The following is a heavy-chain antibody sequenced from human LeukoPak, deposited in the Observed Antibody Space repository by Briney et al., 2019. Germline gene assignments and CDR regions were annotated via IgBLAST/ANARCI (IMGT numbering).Heavy chain of an antibody. CDR2: IIPIFGTA. CDR3: ARVPNCSGGSCYPDYFDY. V-gene: IGHV1-69*05. J-gene: IGHJ4*02. D-gene: IGHD2-15*01. CDR1: GGTFSSYA. Sequence: GASVKVSCKASGGTFSSYAISWVRQAPGQGLEWMGGIIPIFGTANYAQKFHGRVTITTDESTSTAYMELSSLRSEDTAVYYCARVPNCSGGSCYPDYFDYWGQGTLVTVSS.